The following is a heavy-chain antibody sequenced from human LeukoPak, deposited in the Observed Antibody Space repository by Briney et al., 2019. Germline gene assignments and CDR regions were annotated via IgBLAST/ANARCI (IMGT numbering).Heavy chain of an antibody. D-gene: IGHD6-19*01. CDR3: AKSVRGAVAAWVDY. Sequence: PGGSLRLSCAASGFTFSSYAMHWVRQAPGKGLEWVTVISYDGSNKYYADSVKGRFTISRDNSKNTLYLQMNSLRAEDTAVYYCAKSVRGAVAAWVDYWGQGTLVTVSS. CDR1: GFTFSSYA. V-gene: IGHV3-30-3*02. CDR2: ISYDGSNK. J-gene: IGHJ4*02.